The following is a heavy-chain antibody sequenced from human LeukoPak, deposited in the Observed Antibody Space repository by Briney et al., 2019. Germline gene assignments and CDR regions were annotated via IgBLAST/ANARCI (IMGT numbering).Heavy chain of an antibody. V-gene: IGHV1-2*02. CDR1: GYTFTGYF. CDR3: VRDRYGANDFDY. CDR2: INPNNGGT. J-gene: IGHJ4*02. Sequence: ASVKVSCKASGYTFTGYFMHWVRQAPGQGLEWMGWINPNNGGTKYTQKFQGRVTMTRDTSISTAYMELSRLTSDDTAVYYCVRDRYGANDFDYWGQGTLVTVSS. D-gene: IGHD4/OR15-4a*01.